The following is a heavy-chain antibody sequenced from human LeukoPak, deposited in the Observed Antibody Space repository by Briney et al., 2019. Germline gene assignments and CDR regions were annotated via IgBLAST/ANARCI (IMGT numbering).Heavy chain of an antibody. Sequence: GGSLRPSCAASGFTFDDYAMHWVRQAPGKGLEWVSGISWNSGSIGYADSVKGRFTISRDNAKNSLYLQMNSLRAEDTAVYYCARDDNIAAAITGGYYGMDVWGQGTTVTVSS. CDR3: ARDDNIAAAITGGYYGMDV. CDR1: GFTFDDYA. D-gene: IGHD6-13*01. CDR2: ISWNSGSI. J-gene: IGHJ6*02. V-gene: IGHV3-9*01.